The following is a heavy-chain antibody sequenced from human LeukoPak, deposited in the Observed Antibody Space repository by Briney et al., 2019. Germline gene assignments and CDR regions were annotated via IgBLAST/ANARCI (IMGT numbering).Heavy chain of an antibody. Sequence: GGSLRLSCAASGFIFSDYYMGWIRQAPGRGLEWVSYISDSGSNIYYTDSVKGRFTMSRDNAKKSLYLQMNSLRAEDTAVYYCARVGYYAFDIWGQGTMVTVSS. V-gene: IGHV3-11*04. CDR3: ARVGYYAFDI. CDR2: ISDSGSNI. J-gene: IGHJ3*02. D-gene: IGHD1-26*01. CDR1: GFIFSDYY.